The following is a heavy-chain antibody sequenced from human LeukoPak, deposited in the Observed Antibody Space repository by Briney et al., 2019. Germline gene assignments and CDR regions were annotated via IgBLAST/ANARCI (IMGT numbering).Heavy chain of an antibody. CDR2: IKQDGSEK. CDR1: GFTFSTYW. J-gene: IGHJ4*02. CDR3: AKGDRGFDY. Sequence: GGSLRLSCAASGFTFSTYWMNWVRQAPGKGLEWVANIKQDGSEKYYVDSVKGRFTLSRDSAKNSLYLQMNSLRAEDTAVYYCAKGDRGFDYWGQGTLVTVSS. D-gene: IGHD2-21*02. V-gene: IGHV3-7*01.